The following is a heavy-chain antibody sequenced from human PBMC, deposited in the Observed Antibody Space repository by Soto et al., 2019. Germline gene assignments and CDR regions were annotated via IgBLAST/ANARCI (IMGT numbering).Heavy chain of an antibody. CDR3: ARGYCTNGVGFPGIAVAGTSYYFDY. D-gene: IGHD6-19*01. J-gene: IGHJ4*02. CDR1: GGSFSGYY. V-gene: IGHV4-34*01. CDR2: INHSGST. Sequence: QVQLQQWGAGLLKPSETLSLTCAVYGGSFSGYYWSWIRQPPGKGLEWIGEINHSGSTNYNPSLNGRVTISVDTSKNQFSLKLSSVTAADTAVYYCARGYCTNGVGFPGIAVAGTSYYFDYWGQGTLVTVSS.